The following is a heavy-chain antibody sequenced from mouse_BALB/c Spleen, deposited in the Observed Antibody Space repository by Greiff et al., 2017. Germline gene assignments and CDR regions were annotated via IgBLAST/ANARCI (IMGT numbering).Heavy chain of an antibody. J-gene: IGHJ4*01. V-gene: IGHV5-17*02. CDR3: ARSRHAMDY. Sequence: EVKLVESGGDLVKPGGSLKLSCAASGFTFSSFGMHWVRQAPEKGLEWVAYISSGSSTIYYADTVKGRFTISRDNPKNTLFLQMTSLRSEDTAMYYCARSRHAMDYWGQGTSVTVSS. CDR2: ISSGSSTI. CDR1: GFTFSSFG.